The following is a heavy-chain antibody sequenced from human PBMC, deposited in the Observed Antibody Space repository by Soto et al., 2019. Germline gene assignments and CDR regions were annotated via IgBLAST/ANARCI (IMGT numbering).Heavy chain of an antibody. V-gene: IGHV4-39*01. D-gene: IGHD2-8*02. CDR1: GGSISSPSYN. CDR2: VFYSGNT. Sequence: QLRESGPGLLKPSETLSLTCNVSGGSISSPSYNWGWVRQPPGKGPEWIGTVFYSGNTQYNPSLRSRLAMSVDPSKSQVSLTLTSVTAADTAVYYCTTLASGHFDSWGQGAQVTVSS. J-gene: IGHJ4*02. CDR3: TTLASGHFDS.